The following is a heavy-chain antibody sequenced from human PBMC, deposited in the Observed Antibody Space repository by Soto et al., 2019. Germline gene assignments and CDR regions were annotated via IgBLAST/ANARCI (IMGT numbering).Heavy chain of an antibody. D-gene: IGHD3-9*01. Sequence: EVQLVESGGGLVQPGGSLRLSCAASGFTFSSYWMSWVRQAPGKGLEWVANIKQDGSEKYYVDSVKGRFTISRDNAKNSLYLQMNSLRAEDTAVYYCARSGDLPYDILTGYYMGRMDYMDVWGKGTTVTVSS. CDR1: GFTFSSYW. J-gene: IGHJ6*03. CDR2: IKQDGSEK. CDR3: ARSGDLPYDILTGYYMGRMDYMDV. V-gene: IGHV3-7*01.